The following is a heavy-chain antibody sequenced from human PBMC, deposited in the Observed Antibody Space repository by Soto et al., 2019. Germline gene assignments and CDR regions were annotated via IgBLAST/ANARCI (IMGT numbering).Heavy chain of an antibody. CDR2: ISAYNGNT. Sequence: ASVKVSCKASGYTFTSYGISWVRQAPGQGLEWVGWISAYNGNTNYAQKLQGRVTMTTDTSTSTAYMELRSLRSDDTAVYYCARGGYSSGWYSGNDYFDYWGQGTLVTVSS. V-gene: IGHV1-18*01. CDR3: ARGGYSSGWYSGNDYFDY. D-gene: IGHD6-19*01. CDR1: GYTFTSYG. J-gene: IGHJ4*02.